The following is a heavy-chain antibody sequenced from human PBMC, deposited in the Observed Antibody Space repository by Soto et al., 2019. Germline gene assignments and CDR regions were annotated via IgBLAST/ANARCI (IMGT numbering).Heavy chain of an antibody. J-gene: IGHJ4*02. Sequence: QVQLVESGGGVVRPGTSLRLSCAATGFSVSPHGMHGVRQAPGKGLEWLAVINNGSEEGYADSVRGRFTISRDNARNILYLQMDNLRAEDSALYYCARDDLFVDNGLDHWGQGTLVTVSS. V-gene: IGHV3-33*01. CDR2: INNGSEE. D-gene: IGHD1-1*01. CDR1: GFSVSPHG. CDR3: ARDDLFVDNGLDH.